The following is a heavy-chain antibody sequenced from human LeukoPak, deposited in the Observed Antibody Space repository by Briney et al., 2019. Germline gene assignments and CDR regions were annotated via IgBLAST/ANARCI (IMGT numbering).Heavy chain of an antibody. J-gene: IGHJ4*02. D-gene: IGHD4-11*01. CDR1: GFTFSSYS. V-gene: IGHV3-21*01. CDR3: ARGQDYSNYLDY. CDR2: ISSSSSYI. Sequence: GGSLRLSCAASGFTFSSYSMNWVRQAPGKGLEWVSSISSSSSYISYADSVKGRFTISRDNAKNSLYLQMNSLRAEDTAVYYCARGQDYSNYLDYWGQGTLVTVSS.